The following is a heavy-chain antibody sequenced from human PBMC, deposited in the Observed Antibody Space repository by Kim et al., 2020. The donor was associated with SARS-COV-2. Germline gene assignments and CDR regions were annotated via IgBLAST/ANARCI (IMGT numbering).Heavy chain of an antibody. J-gene: IGHJ6*02. CDR2: IYHSGST. V-gene: IGHV4-4*02. Sequence: SETLSLTCAVSGGSISSSNWWSWVRQPPGKGLEWIGEIYHSGSTNYNPSLKSRVTISVDKSKNQFSLKLSSVTAADTAVYYCARKRITHYYYYYGMDVWGQGTTVTVSS. CDR3: ARKRITHYYYYYGMDV. CDR1: GGSISSSNW. D-gene: IGHD3-16*01.